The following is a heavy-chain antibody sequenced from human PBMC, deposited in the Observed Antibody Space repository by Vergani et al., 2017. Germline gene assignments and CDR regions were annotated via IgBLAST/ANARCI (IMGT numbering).Heavy chain of an antibody. CDR1: GFTFSSYS. J-gene: IGHJ6*03. V-gene: IGHV3-48*01. Sequence: EVQLVESGGGLVQPGGSLRLSCAASGFTFSSYSMNWVRQAPGKGLEWVSYISSSSSTIYYADSVKGRFTISRANAKNSLYLQMNSLRAEDTAVYYCARASYDSSGYYYFYYYYYMDVWGKGTTVTVSS. CDR2: ISSSSSTI. CDR3: ARASYDSSGYYYFYYYYYMDV. D-gene: IGHD3-22*01.